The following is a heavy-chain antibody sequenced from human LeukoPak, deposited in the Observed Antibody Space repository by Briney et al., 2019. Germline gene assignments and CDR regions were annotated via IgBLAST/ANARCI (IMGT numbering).Heavy chain of an antibody. D-gene: IGHD2-2*01. CDR1: GYTFTSYY. CDR3: ARDGCSSTSCSDRGWFDP. Sequence: ASVKVSCEASGYTFTSYYMHWVRQAPGQGLEWMGIINPSGGSTSYAQKFQGRVTMTRDMSTSTVYMELSSLRSEDTAVYYCARDGCSSTSCSDRGWFDPWGRGTLVTVSS. V-gene: IGHV1-46*01. CDR2: INPSGGST. J-gene: IGHJ5*02.